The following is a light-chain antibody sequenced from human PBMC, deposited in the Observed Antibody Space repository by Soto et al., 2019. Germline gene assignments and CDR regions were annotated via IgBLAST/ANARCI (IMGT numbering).Light chain of an antibody. J-gene: IGLJ1*01. CDR1: SSDVGGYKY. CDR2: EVI. V-gene: IGLV2-14*01. Sequence: QSALTQPASVSGSPGQSITISCTGTSSDVGGYKYVSWYQQHPGKAPKLMIYEVINRPSGVSNRFSGYKSGNTASLTISGLQAEDEADYYCSSYRSSSTVFYVFGTGTKVTVL. CDR3: SSYRSSSTVFYV.